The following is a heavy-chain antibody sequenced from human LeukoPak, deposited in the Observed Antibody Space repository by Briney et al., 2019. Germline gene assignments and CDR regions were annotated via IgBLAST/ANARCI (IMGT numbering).Heavy chain of an antibody. J-gene: IGHJ4*02. CDR3: ARAPSRSRAPPFDY. CDR2: INHSGST. V-gene: IGHV4-34*01. CDR1: GGSFSGYY. Sequence: SETLSLTCAVYGGSFSGYYWSWIRQPPGKGLEWIGEINHSGSTNYNPSLKSRVTISVDTSKNQFSLKLSSVTAADTAVYYCARAPSRSRAPPFDYWGQGTLVTVSS.